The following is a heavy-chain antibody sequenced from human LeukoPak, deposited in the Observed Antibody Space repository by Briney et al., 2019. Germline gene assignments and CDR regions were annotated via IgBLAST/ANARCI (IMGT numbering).Heavy chain of an antibody. D-gene: IGHD2-8*01. V-gene: IGHV4-59*01. J-gene: IGHJ4*02. CDR1: GGSISSYY. CDR3: ARGTSLGY. CDR2: IYYSGST. Sequence: SETLSLTCTVSGGSISSYYWSWIRQPPGKGLEWIGYIYYSGSTNYNPSLKSRVTISVDTSKNQFSLKLSSVTPADTAVYYCARGTSLGYWGQGTLVTVSS.